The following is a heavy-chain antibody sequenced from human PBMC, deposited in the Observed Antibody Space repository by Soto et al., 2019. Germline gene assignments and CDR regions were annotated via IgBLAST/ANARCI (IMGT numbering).Heavy chain of an antibody. CDR1: GYSFTSYW. Sequence: GESLKISCKGSGYSFTSYWISWVRQMPGKGLEWMGRIDPSDSYANYSPSFQGHVTISADKSISTAYLQWSSLKASDTAMYYCASWGCSSTSCYTDYYYGMDVWGQGTTVTVS. D-gene: IGHD2-2*02. CDR3: ASWGCSSTSCYTDYYYGMDV. J-gene: IGHJ6*02. V-gene: IGHV5-10-1*01. CDR2: IDPSDSYA.